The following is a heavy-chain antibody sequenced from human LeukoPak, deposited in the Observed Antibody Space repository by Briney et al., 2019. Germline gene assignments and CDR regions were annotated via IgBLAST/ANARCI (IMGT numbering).Heavy chain of an antibody. D-gene: IGHD3-3*01. V-gene: IGHV1-18*01. CDR1: GYTFTSYG. J-gene: IGHJ4*02. CDR2: ISAYNGNT. CDR3: ARTTNYDFWSGYYRSQSDY. Sequence: ASVKVSCKASGYTFTSYGISWVRQAPGQGLGWMGWISAYNGNTDYAQKLQGRVTMTTDTSTSTAYMELRSLISDDTAVYYCARTTNYDFWSGYYRSQSDYWGQGTLVTVSS.